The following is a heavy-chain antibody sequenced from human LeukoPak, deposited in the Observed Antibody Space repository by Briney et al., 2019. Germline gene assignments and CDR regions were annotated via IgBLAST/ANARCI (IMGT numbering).Heavy chain of an antibody. CDR2: IWYDGSNK. J-gene: IGHJ4*02. D-gene: IGHD6-19*01. CDR1: GFTFSSYA. V-gene: IGHV3-33*08. Sequence: PGGSLRLSCAASGFTFSSYAMSWVRQAPGKGLEWVAVIWYDGSNKYYADSVKGRFTISRDNSKNTLYLQMNSLRAEDTAVYYCARLAVAAYYFDYWGQGTLVTVSS. CDR3: ARLAVAAYYFDY.